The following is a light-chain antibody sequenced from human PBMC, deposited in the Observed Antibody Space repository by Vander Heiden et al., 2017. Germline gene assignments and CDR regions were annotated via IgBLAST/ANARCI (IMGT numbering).Light chain of an antibody. Sequence: QSALTQPVSVSGSPGQSNTISCPGTSSDVGGYNYVSWYQQHPGKAPKVMIYEVSNRPSGVSNRFSGSKSGNTASLTISGLQAEDEADYYCMSYTSSSTWVFGGGTKLTVL. J-gene: IGLJ3*02. CDR2: EVS. CDR1: SSDVGGYNY. V-gene: IGLV2-14*01. CDR3: MSYTSSSTWV.